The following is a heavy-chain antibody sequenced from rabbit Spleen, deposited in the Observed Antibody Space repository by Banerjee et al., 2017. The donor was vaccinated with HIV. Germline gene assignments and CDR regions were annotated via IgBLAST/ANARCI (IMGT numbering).Heavy chain of an antibody. V-gene: IGHV1S47*01. CDR1: GFDFSSYG. D-gene: IGHD2-1*01. J-gene: IGHJ4*01. CDR3: VRDLGYDDYSEKGYFNL. CDR2: IDPIFGNR. Sequence: QEQLEESGGGLVKPEGSLKLSCKASGFDFSSYGMSWVRQAPGKGLEWIGYIDPIFGNRYYASWVNGRFTISSHNAQNTLYLQLNSLTAADTATYFCVRDLGYDDYSEKGYFNLWGPGTLVTVS.